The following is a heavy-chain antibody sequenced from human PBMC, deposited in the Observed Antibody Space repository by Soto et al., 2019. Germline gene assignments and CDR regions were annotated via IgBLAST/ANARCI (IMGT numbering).Heavy chain of an antibody. D-gene: IGHD2-2*01. V-gene: IGHV3-23*01. CDR1: GLTFSSYA. CDR3: AKNPPRALGYCSSTSCRQKTKQLELRLRCFEH. J-gene: IGHJ1*01. CDR2: ISGSGGSC. Sequence: GSLRLGCAVSGLTFSSYAVSWVRQAPGKGLEWVSAISGSGGSCYYADSVKGRFTISRDNSKNTLYLQMNSLRAEDTAVYYCAKNPPRALGYCSSTSCRQKTKQLELRLRCFEHWGQGTLVTVPS.